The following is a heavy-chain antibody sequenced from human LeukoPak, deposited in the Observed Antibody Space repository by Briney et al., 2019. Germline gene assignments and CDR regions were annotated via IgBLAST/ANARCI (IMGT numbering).Heavy chain of an antibody. CDR3: ARDAEASMVRGVTLPFDY. CDR1: GGSISSGGYY. CDR2: IYYSGST. V-gene: IGHV4-39*07. D-gene: IGHD3-10*01. Sequence: SETLSLTCTVSGGSISSGGYYWGWIRQPPGKGLEWIGSIYYSGSTYYNPSLKSRVTISVDTSKNQFSLKLSSVTAADTAVYYCARDAEASMVRGVTLPFDYWGQGTLVTVSS. J-gene: IGHJ4*02.